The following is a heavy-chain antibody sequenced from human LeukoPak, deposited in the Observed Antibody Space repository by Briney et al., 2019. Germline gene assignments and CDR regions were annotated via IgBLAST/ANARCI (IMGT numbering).Heavy chain of an antibody. J-gene: IGHJ6*03. V-gene: IGHV3-30*02. D-gene: IGHD3-3*01. CDR3: AKNSGGYDFWSAYYRYYYYMDV. CDR1: GFTFSSYG. CDR2: IWYDGSNK. Sequence: PGGSLRLSCAASGFTFSSYGMHWVRQAPGKGLEWVAFIWYDGSNKYYTDSVKGRFTISRDNSKNTLHLQMNSLRAEDTAMYYCAKNSGGYDFWSAYYRYYYYMDVWGKGTTVTVSS.